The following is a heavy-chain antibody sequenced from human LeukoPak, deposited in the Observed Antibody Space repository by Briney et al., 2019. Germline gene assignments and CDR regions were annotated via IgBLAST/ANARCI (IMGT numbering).Heavy chain of an antibody. CDR3: ARGPGAAGNRIFDI. CDR2: INPNSSGT. Sequence: GASVKVSCKASGYTFTGNYMHWVRQAPGQGLEWMGWINPNSSGTNYAQKFQGRVTVTRDTSISTAYMELSRLRADDTAVYYCARGPGAAGNRIFDIWGQGTMVTVSS. V-gene: IGHV1-2*02. J-gene: IGHJ3*02. CDR1: GYTFTGNY. D-gene: IGHD6-13*01.